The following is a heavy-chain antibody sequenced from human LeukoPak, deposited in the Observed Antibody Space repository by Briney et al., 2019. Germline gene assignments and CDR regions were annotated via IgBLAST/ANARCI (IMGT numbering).Heavy chain of an antibody. V-gene: IGHV3-33*01. CDR1: GFSFSAYG. J-gene: IGHJ4*02. D-gene: IGHD3-22*01. Sequence: GGSLRLSRAASGFSFSAYGMHWVRQAPGKGLDWVAVIWYDGSNKDYADSVKGRFTISRDNSKNTLYLQMNSLRAEDTAVYYCARVLNNYDSSGYSAADYWGQGTLVTVSS. CDR2: IWYDGSNK. CDR3: ARVLNNYDSSGYSAADY.